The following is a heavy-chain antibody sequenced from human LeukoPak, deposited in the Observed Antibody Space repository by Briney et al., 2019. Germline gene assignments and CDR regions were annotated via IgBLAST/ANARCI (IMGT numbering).Heavy chain of an antibody. CDR2: IIPIFGTA. J-gene: IGHJ4*02. Sequence: AASVKVSCKASGGTFSSYAISWVRQAPGQGLEWMGGIIPIFGTANYAQKFQGRVTITADESTSTAYMELSSLRSEDTAVYYCAKGVTLYGDYYFDYWGQGTQVTVSS. CDR1: GGTFSSYA. V-gene: IGHV1-69*13. D-gene: IGHD4-17*01. CDR3: AKGVTLYGDYYFDY.